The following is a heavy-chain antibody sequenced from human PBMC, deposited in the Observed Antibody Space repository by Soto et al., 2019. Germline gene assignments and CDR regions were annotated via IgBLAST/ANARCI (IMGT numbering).Heavy chain of an antibody. CDR3: ASANYDSSGYTSHWFDP. D-gene: IGHD3-22*01. Sequence: PSETLSLTCAVSGGSISSSNWWSWVRQPPGKGLEWIGEIYHSGSTNYNPSLKSRVTISVDKSKNQFSLKLSSVTAADTAVYYCASANYDSSGYTSHWFDPWGQGTLVTVSS. V-gene: IGHV4-4*02. CDR1: GGSISSSNW. CDR2: IYHSGST. J-gene: IGHJ5*02.